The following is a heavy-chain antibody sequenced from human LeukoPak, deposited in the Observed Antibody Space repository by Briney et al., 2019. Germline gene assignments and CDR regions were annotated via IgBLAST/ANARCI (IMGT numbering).Heavy chain of an antibody. J-gene: IGHJ3*02. Sequence: GGSLRLSCAASGFTFSSYAMSWVRQAPGKGLEWVSAISGSGGSTYYADSVKGRFTISRDNSKNTLYLQMNSLRAEDTAVFYCAKSLDIVVVPAAYKGDALDIWGQGTMVTVSS. V-gene: IGHV3-23*01. D-gene: IGHD2-2*03. CDR1: GFTFSSYA. CDR3: AKSLDIVVVPAAYKGDALDI. CDR2: ISGSGGST.